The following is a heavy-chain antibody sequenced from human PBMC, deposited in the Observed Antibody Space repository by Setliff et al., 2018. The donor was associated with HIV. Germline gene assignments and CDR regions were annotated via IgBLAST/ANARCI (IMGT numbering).Heavy chain of an antibody. CDR2: ISSDSTYI. CDR3: ARESLTVTADFDY. J-gene: IGHJ4*02. Sequence: GESLKISCAASGFTFSSYTMNWVRQAPGKGLEWVSSISSDSTYIYHADSMKGRFTISRDNAKNSLYLQMNSLRAEDTAVYYCARESLTVTADFDYWGQGTLVTVSS. D-gene: IGHD2-21*02. CDR1: GFTFSSYT. V-gene: IGHV3-21*01.